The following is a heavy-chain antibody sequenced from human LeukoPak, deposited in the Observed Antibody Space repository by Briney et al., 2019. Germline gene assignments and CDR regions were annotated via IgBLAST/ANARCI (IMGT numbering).Heavy chain of an antibody. V-gene: IGHV3-30*03. D-gene: IGHD3-22*01. Sequence: GSLRLSCAASGFTFSDYSMNWVRQAPGKGLEWVAVISYDGSNKYYVDSVKGRFTISRDNSKNTLYLQMNSLRAENTAVYYCARGADSSGYYYFDYWGQGTLVTVSS. J-gene: IGHJ4*02. CDR3: ARGADSSGYYYFDY. CDR2: ISYDGSNK. CDR1: GFTFSDYS.